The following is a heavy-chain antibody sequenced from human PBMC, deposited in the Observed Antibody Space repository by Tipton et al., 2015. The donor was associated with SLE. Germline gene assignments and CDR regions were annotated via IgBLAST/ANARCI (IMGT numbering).Heavy chain of an antibody. Sequence: SLRLSCAASGFTFNNYTMNWVRQAPGKGLEWVASISSRSGDIYYADSVEGRFNISRDNAKDSLYLQMHSLRAEDTAVYYCARNGRDILTGLRIYYYYGMDVWGQGTTVTVSS. CDR1: GFTFNNYT. J-gene: IGHJ6*02. CDR2: ISSRSGDI. CDR3: ARNGRDILTGLRIYYYYGMDV. V-gene: IGHV3-21*01. D-gene: IGHD3-9*01.